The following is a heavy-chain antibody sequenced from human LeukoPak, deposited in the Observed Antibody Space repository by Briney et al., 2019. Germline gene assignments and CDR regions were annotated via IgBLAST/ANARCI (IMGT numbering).Heavy chain of an antibody. D-gene: IGHD4-23*01. CDR1: GYTFTSYY. Sequence: GASVKVSCKASGYTFTSYYMHWVRQAPGQGLEWMGIINPSGGSTSYAQKFQGRVTMTRDTSTSTVYMELSSLRSEDTAVYYCARVGDYGGNSGPNFDYWGQGTLVTVSS. CDR2: INPSGGST. J-gene: IGHJ4*02. V-gene: IGHV1-46*01. CDR3: ARVGDYGGNSGPNFDY.